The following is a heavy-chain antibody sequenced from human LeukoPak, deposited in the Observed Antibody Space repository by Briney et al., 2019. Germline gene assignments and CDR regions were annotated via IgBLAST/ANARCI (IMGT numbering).Heavy chain of an antibody. CDR1: GGSFSGYY. D-gene: IGHD3-22*01. CDR2: INHSGST. V-gene: IGHV4-34*01. J-gene: IGHJ4*02. Sequence: SETLSLTCAVYGGSFSGYYWSWIRQPPGKGLEWIGEINHSGSTNYNPSLKSRVTISVGTSKNQFSLKLSSVTAADTAVYYCANYYDSSGYWGQGTLVTVSS. CDR3: ANYYDSSGY.